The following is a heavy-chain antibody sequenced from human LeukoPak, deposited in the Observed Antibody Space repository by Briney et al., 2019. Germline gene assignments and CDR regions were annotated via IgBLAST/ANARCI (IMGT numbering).Heavy chain of an antibody. V-gene: IGHV3-7*01. Sequence: GGSLRLSCAASGFTFNDYWMSWVRQAPGKGLEWVANIKEDGSEISYVHSVKGRFTISRDNARNSLYLQMNSLRDEDTAVYSCAREKYVAGEFFQHWGQGTLVTVSS. CDR3: AREKYVAGEFFQH. CDR2: IKEDGSEI. CDR1: GFTFNDYW. J-gene: IGHJ1*01. D-gene: IGHD6-13*01.